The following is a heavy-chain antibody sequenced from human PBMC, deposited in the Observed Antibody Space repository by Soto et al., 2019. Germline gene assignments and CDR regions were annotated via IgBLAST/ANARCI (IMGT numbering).Heavy chain of an antibody. V-gene: IGHV1-18*01. CDR2: ISAYNGNT. J-gene: IGHJ4*02. CDR3: ARDSTHGADYDSSGYYFY. Sequence: GASVKVSCKASGYTFTSYGISWVRQAPGQGLEWMGWISAYNGNTNYAQKLQGRVTMTRDTSTSTVYMELSSLRSEDTAVYYCARDSTHGADYDSSGYYFYWGQGTLVTVSS. CDR1: GYTFTSYG. D-gene: IGHD3-22*01.